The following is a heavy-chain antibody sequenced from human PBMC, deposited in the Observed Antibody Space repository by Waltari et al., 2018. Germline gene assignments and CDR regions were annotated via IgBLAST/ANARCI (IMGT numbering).Heavy chain of an antibody. V-gene: IGHV4-34*01. CDR3: ARQVGYSSGWAHYYYYYMDV. J-gene: IGHJ6*03. Sequence: QVQLQQWGAGLLKPSETLSLTCAVYGGSFSGSYWSWIRQPPCKGLEWIGEINHSGSTNYNPSLKSRVTISVDTSKNQFSLKLSSVTAADTDVYYCARQVGYSSGWAHYYYYYMDVWGKGTTVTVSS. CDR1: GGSFSGSY. D-gene: IGHD6-19*01. CDR2: INHSGST.